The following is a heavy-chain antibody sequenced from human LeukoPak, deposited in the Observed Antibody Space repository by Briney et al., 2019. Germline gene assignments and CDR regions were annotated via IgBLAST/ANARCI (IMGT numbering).Heavy chain of an antibody. CDR1: GYSFTSYW. J-gene: IGHJ6*02. V-gene: IGHV5-51*03. CDR2: IYPGDSDT. Sequence: PGESLKISCTGSGYSFTSYWIGWVRQMPGKGLEWMGIIYPGDSDTRYSPSFQGQVTISADKSISTAYLQLSSLKASDTAMYYCAINYDFWSGSSLYGMDVWGQGTTVTVSS. D-gene: IGHD3-3*01. CDR3: AINYDFWSGSSLYGMDV.